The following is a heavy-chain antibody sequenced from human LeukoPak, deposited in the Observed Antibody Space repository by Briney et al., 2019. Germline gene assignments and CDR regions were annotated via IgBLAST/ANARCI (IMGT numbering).Heavy chain of an antibody. J-gene: IGHJ3*01. Sequence: SETLSLTCSVSGYSITSGYYWGWIRQPPGKGLEWIASISRSGRTYFNPSLKSRVTISVDTSKNQFSLKLSSVTAADTAVYYWARVGARAFDVWGQGTMATV. CDR3: ARVGARAFDV. CDR1: GYSITSGYY. V-gene: IGHV4-38-2*02. CDR2: ISRSGRT. D-gene: IGHD3-16*01.